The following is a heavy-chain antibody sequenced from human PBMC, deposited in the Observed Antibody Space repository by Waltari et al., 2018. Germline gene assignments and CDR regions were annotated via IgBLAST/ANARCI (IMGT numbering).Heavy chain of an antibody. D-gene: IGHD3-16*01. J-gene: IGHJ5*02. CDR2: INWKGSNT. V-gene: IGHV3-20*04. CDR3: VREVWGWFDP. Sequence: EVQLVESGGGVVWPVGSLRLSCAASGFTFADYGISWVRQVPGKGLHGVSGINWKGSNTDYADSVKGRFTISRDNAKNSLFLEMKSLRAEDTALYYCVREVWGWFDPWGQGTLVTVSS. CDR1: GFTFADYG.